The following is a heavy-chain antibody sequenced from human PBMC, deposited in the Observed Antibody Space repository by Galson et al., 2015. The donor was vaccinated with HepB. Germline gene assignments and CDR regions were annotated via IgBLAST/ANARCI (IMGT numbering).Heavy chain of an antibody. CDR1: GFTFNNAW. J-gene: IGHJ4*02. CDR2: IKSKMFGATT. D-gene: IGHD1-26*01. V-gene: IGHV3-15*07. Sequence: SLRLSCAASGFTFNNAWMNWVRQAPGKGLEWVGRIKSKMFGATTDYAAPVKGRFTISRDDSKTTVYLQMNSLKTEDTAVYYCTTGTDGATYWGPRTLVTVSS. CDR3: TTGTDGATY.